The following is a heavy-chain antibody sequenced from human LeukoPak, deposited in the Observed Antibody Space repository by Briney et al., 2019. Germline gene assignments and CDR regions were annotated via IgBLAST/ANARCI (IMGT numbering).Heavy chain of an antibody. D-gene: IGHD2-15*01. V-gene: IGHV3-48*01. Sequence: PGGSLRLSCAASGFTFSSYSMNWVRQAPGKGLEWVSYISSSSSTIYYADSVKGRFTISRDNAKNSLYLQMNSLRAEDTAVYYCATDLGIFFDAFDIWGQGTMVTVSS. J-gene: IGHJ3*02. CDR1: GFTFSSYS. CDR2: ISSSSSTI. CDR3: ATDLGIFFDAFDI.